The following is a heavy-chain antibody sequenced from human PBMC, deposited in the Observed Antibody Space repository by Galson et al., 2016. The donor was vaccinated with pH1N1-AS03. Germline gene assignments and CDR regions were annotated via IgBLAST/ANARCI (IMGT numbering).Heavy chain of an antibody. CDR2: ISVTGGST. CDR1: GFTFSSYG. J-gene: IGHJ4*02. Sequence: SLRLPCAPSGFTFSSYGMTWVRQAPGKGLEWVSSISVTGGSTYYAHSVKGRFTISRDHSKNTLYLQMSSLRAEDTAVYYCAKDRSSWPPGWGSVDSWGQGTLVTVSS. CDR3: AKDRSSWPPGWGSVDS. D-gene: IGHD6-13*01. V-gene: IGHV3-23*01.